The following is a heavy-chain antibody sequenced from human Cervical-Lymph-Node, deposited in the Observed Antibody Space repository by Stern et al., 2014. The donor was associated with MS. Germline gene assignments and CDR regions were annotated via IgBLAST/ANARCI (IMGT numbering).Heavy chain of an antibody. CDR1: GFIFSSYT. CDR3: ARAAYTPDYGMDV. J-gene: IGHJ6*02. D-gene: IGHD4-11*01. V-gene: IGHV3-21*01. CDR2: ISSSSSYI. Sequence: VQLLESGGGLVEPGGSLRLSCAASGFIFSSYTINWVRQAPGKGLEWVSSISSSSSYIYYADSVKGRFTISRDNAKKSLSLQMNSLRVEDTAVYYCARAAYTPDYGMDVWGQGTTVTVSS.